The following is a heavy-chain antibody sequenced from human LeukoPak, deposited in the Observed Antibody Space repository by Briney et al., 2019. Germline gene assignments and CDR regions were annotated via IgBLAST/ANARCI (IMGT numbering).Heavy chain of an antibody. CDR1: GFTFSSYG. Sequence: GGSLRLSCAASGFTFSSYGMSWVRQAPGKGLEWVSAISGSGGSTYYADSVRGRFTVSRDNSKNTLYLQMNSLRAEDTAVYYCAKGKFIVVVTAFEYFQHWGQGTLVTVSS. J-gene: IGHJ1*01. V-gene: IGHV3-23*01. CDR3: AKGKFIVVVTAFEYFQH. CDR2: ISGSGGST. D-gene: IGHD2-21*02.